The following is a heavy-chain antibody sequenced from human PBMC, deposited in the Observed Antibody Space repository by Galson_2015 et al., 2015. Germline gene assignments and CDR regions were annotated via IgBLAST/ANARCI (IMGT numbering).Heavy chain of an antibody. CDR1: GDSVSSSSTA. V-gene: IGHV6-1*01. CDR2: TYYRSKWYN. CDR3: ARGLRSFDY. J-gene: IGHJ4*02. Sequence: CAISGDSVSSSSTAWNWIRQSPSRGLEWLGRTYYRSKWYNDYALSVKSRITVNPDTSKNQFSLQLNSVTPEDTAVYYCARGLRSFDYWGQGTLVTVSS. D-gene: IGHD2-21*01.